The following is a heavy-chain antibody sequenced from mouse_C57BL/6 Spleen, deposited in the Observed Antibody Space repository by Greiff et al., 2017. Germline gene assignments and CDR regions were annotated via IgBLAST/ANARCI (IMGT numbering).Heavy chain of an antibody. J-gene: IGHJ2*01. CDR2: IHPSDSET. CDR1: GYTFTSYW. V-gene: IGHV1-52*01. Sequence: QVQLKQPGAELVRPGSSVKLSCKASGYTFTSYWMHWVKQRPIQGLEWIGNIHPSDSETHYNQKFKDKATLTVDKSSSTAYMQLSSLTSEDSAVYYCAQDYDVDYWGQGTTLTVSS. CDR3: AQDYDVDY. D-gene: IGHD2-4*01.